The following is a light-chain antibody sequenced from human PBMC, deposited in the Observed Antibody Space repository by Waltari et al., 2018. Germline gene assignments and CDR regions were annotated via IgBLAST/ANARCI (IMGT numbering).Light chain of an antibody. J-gene: IGKJ2*01. V-gene: IGKV2-28*01. CDR2: LGA. Sequence: DIVMTQSPLSLPVTPGEPASISCRSSQSLLHSNGYNSLDWYLQKPGQSPQLLIYLGASRASGVPDRFSGSGSGTDFTLKISRVEAEDVGVYYCMQAQQTPYTCGQGTKLEMK. CDR1: QSLLHSNGYNS. CDR3: MQAQQTPYT.